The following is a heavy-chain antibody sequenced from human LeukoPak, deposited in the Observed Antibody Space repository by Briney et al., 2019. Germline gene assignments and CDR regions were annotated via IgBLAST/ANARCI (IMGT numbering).Heavy chain of an antibody. CDR1: GYTFNNYD. CDR2: MNPNSGNT. D-gene: IGHD3-9*01. CDR3: ARGDWAPEY. V-gene: IGHV1-8*02. Sequence: GASVKVSCKASGYTFNNYDINWVRQATGQGLEWMGWMNPNSGNTGYAQKFQGRVTMTRNTSRSTAYMELSSLRSEDTAMYYCARGDWAPEYWGQGTLVTVSS. J-gene: IGHJ4*02.